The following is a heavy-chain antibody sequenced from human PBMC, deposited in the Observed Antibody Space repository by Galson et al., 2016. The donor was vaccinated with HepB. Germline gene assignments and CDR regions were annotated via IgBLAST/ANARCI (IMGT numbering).Heavy chain of an antibody. D-gene: IGHD6-13*01. CDR1: GFTFSSYS. CDR2: ISSSSSSI. Sequence: SLRLSCAASGFTFSSYSMNWVRQAPGKGLEWVSYISSSSSSIYYADSVKGRFTISRDNAKNSLYLQMNSLSDEDTAVYYCARDGGQQLVRWERLRKVYYYYAMDVWGQGTTVTVSS. J-gene: IGHJ6*02. V-gene: IGHV3-48*02. CDR3: ARDGGQQLVRWERLRKVYYYYAMDV.